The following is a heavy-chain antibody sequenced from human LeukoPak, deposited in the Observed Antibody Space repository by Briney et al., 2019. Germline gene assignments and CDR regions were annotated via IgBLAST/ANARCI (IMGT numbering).Heavy chain of an antibody. CDR3: ARTPYYDILTGYHNWFDP. D-gene: IGHD3-9*01. V-gene: IGHV5-51*01. Sequence: GESLNISCKGSGYSFTSYWIGWVRQMPGKGLEWMGIIYPVDSDTRYSPSFQGQVTISADKSISTAYLQWSSLKASDTAMYYCARTPYYDILTGYHNWFDPWGQGTLVTVSS. CDR2: IYPVDSDT. CDR1: GYSFTSYW. J-gene: IGHJ5*02.